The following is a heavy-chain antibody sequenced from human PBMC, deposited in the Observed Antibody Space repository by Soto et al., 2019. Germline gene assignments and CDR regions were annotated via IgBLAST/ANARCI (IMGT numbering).Heavy chain of an antibody. J-gene: IGHJ6*03. CDR3: ARDSGGDYHNYYMDV. CDR1: GFTFSSYA. CDR2: IWYDGSNK. V-gene: IGHV3-33*01. D-gene: IGHD4-17*01. Sequence: QVQLVESGRGVVQPGRSLRLSCAASGFTFSSYAMHWVRQAPGKGLEWVTIIWYDGSNKNYADSVKGRFTISRDNSKNTVYLQMNSLRVEDTAVYYCARDSGGDYHNYYMDVWGKGTTVTVSS.